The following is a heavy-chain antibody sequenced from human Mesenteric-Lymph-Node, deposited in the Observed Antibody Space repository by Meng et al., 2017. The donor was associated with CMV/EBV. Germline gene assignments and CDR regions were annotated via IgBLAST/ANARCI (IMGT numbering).Heavy chain of an antibody. CDR2: IYYSGST. CDR3: ARRYSYYDSSGHPGGAFDI. Sequence: SETLSLTCTVSGGSISSSSYYWGWIRQPPGKGLEWIGSIYYSGSTYYNPSLKSRVTISVDTSKNQFSLKLSSVTAADTAVYYCARRYSYYDSSGHPGGAFDIWGQGTMVT. V-gene: IGHV4-39*01. CDR1: GGSISSSSYY. D-gene: IGHD3-22*01. J-gene: IGHJ3*02.